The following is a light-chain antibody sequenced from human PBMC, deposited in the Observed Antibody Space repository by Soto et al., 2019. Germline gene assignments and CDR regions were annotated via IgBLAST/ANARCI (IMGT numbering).Light chain of an antibody. J-gene: IGKJ4*01. CDR1: QGISSF. V-gene: IGKV1-9*01. Sequence: DIQLTQSPSFLSASVGDRVTITCRASQGISSFLAWYQQKPGKAPNLLIYTASTLQSGVPSRFSGSGSGTEFNLISASLQPEYFATSYGRQLNGYALTCGGGTKVEIK. CDR2: TAS. CDR3: RQLNGYALT.